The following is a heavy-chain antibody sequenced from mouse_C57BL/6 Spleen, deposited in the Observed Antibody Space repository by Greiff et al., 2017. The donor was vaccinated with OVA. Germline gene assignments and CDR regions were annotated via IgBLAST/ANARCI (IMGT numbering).Heavy chain of an antibody. Sequence: QVQLQQSGPELVKPGASVKISCKASGYAFSSSWMNWVKQRPGKGLEWIGRIYPGDGDTNYNGKFKGKATLTADKSSSTAYMQLSSLTSEDSAVYFCARGLPLYYFDYWGQGTTLTVSS. J-gene: IGHJ2*01. D-gene: IGHD3-1*01. CDR2: IYPGDGDT. V-gene: IGHV1-82*01. CDR1: GYAFSSSW. CDR3: ARGLPLYYFDY.